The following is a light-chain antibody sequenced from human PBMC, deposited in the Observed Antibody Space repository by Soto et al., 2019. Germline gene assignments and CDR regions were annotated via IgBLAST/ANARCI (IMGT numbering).Light chain of an antibody. Sequence: EIGLTQSPGTRSLSPGERATLSSRASQSVSSSYLAWYQQKPAQAPRLLIYDASSRATGIPDRFSGSGSGTDFTLTIRRLEPEDFAVYYCQQYGSSTGYTFGQGTKLEIK. V-gene: IGKV3-20*01. CDR2: DAS. J-gene: IGKJ2*01. CDR1: QSVSSSY. CDR3: QQYGSSTGYT.